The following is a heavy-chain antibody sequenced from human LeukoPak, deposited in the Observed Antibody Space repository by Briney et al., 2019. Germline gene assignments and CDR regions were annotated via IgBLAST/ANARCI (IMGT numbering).Heavy chain of an antibody. Sequence: GASVKVSCKASGYTFTGYYMHWVRQAPGQGLEWMGWINPNSGGTNYAQKFQGRVTMTRDTSISTAYMELSRLRSDDTAVYYCASGYPGSILNGEWLRYYYMDVWGKGTTVTVSS. CDR1: GYTFTGYY. CDR3: ASGYPGSILNGEWLRYYYMDV. CDR2: INPNSGGT. D-gene: IGHD3-3*01. J-gene: IGHJ6*03. V-gene: IGHV1-2*02.